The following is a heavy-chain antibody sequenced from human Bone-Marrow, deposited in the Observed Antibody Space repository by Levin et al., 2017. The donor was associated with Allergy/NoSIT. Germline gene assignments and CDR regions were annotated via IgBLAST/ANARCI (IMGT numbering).Heavy chain of an antibody. CDR3: AKDISEYSILSGGLDV. CDR2: IIWNSGSI. Sequence: LSLTCAASGFTFDDFAMHWVRQAPGKGLEWVSGIIWNSGSIGYADSVKGRFTISRDNAKNSLYLQMNSLRAEDTALYYCAKDISEYSILSGGLDVWGQGTTVTVSS. J-gene: IGHJ6*02. CDR1: GFTFDDFA. V-gene: IGHV3-9*01. D-gene: IGHD6-13*01.